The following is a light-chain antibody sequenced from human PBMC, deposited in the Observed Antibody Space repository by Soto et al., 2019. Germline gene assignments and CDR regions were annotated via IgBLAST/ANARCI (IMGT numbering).Light chain of an antibody. J-gene: IGKJ3*01. Sequence: EIVLTQSPATLSLSPGERATLSCRASQSVSSYLAWYQQKPGQAPRLLIYDASNRATVIPARFSGSGSGTDFTLTISSLEPEDFATYYCQKCDYLPIFGPGTTVDLK. CDR2: DAS. CDR1: QSVSSY. CDR3: QKCDYLPI. V-gene: IGKV3-11*01.